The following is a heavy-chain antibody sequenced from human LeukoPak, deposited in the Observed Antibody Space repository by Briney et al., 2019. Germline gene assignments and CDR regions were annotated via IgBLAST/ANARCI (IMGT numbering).Heavy chain of an antibody. CDR2: IQYDGSNK. CDR1: GFTFSNYG. J-gene: IGHJ4*02. V-gene: IGHV3-30*02. CDR3: AKDLKPAYYYGSGSINY. D-gene: IGHD3-10*01. Sequence: GGSLRLSCAASGFTFSNYGMHWVRQAPGKGLEWVAFIQYDGSNKYYADSVKGRFTISRDNSKNTLYLQMDSLRAEDTAMYYCAKDLKPAYYYGSGSINYWGQGTLVTVSS.